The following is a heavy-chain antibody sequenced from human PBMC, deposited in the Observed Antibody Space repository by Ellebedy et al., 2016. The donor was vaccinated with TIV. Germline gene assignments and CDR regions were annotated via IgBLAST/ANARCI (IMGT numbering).Heavy chain of an antibody. J-gene: IGHJ6*02. CDR1: GGSISSYY. D-gene: IGHD3-10*01. CDR3: ARDGERSGGGLYGMDV. CDR2: IYYSGST. V-gene: IGHV4-59*01. Sequence: SETLSLTXTVSGGSISSYYWSWIRQPPGKGLEWIGYIYYSGSTNYNPSLKSRVTISVDTSKNQFSLKLSSVTAADTAVYYCARDGERSGGGLYGMDVWGQGTTVTVSS.